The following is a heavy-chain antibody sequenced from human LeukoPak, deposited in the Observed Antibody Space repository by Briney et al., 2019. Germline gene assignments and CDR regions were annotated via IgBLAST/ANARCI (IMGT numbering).Heavy chain of an antibody. CDR2: ISTYNGNT. CDR1: GYTFTSYG. CDR3: ATGIAVAGTVGYFDY. J-gene: IGHJ4*02. V-gene: IGHV1-18*04. Sequence: ASVKVSCTASGYTFTSYGISWVRQAPGQGLEWMAWISTYNGNTDYAQKLQGRLTMTTDTSTSTAYMELRSLRSDDTAVYYCATGIAVAGTVGYFDYWGQGSLVTVSS. D-gene: IGHD6-19*01.